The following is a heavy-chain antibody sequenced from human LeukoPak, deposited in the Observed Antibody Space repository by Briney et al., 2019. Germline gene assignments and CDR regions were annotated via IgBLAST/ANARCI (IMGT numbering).Heavy chain of an antibody. CDR1: GFTFSSYA. CDR2: ISGSGGST. CDR3: AKRSVGYCSGGSCHHYYYYYGMDV. J-gene: IGHJ6*02. V-gene: IGHV3-23*01. D-gene: IGHD2-15*01. Sequence: RPGGSLRLSCAASGFTFSSYAMSWVRQAPGKGLEWVSAISGSGGSTYYADSVKGRFTISRDNSKNTLYLQMNSLRAEDTAVYYCAKRSVGYCSGGSCHHYYYYYGMDVWGQGTTVTVSS.